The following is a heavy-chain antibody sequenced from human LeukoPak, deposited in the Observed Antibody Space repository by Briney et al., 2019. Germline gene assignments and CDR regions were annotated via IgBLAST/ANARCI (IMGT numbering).Heavy chain of an antibody. CDR3: AKDSRRTSGWYYFDY. CDR1: GFTFSSYD. D-gene: IGHD6-19*01. V-gene: IGHV3-23*01. J-gene: IGHJ4*02. Sequence: TGGSLRLSCAASGFTFSSYDMGWVRQAPGKGLEWDSAISDSGTRTYFAASVKGRFTISRDNFKNTLHLHMNSLRAEDTVVYYCAKDSRRTSGWYYFDYWGQGTLVTVSS. CDR2: ISDSGTRT.